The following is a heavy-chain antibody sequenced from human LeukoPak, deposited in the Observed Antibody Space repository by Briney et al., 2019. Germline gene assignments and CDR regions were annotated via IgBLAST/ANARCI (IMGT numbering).Heavy chain of an antibody. CDR3: AREMGGASRRGFDP. CDR1: GGSISSYY. D-gene: IGHD3-16*01. V-gene: IGHV4-59*12. Sequence: KPSETLSLTCTVSGGSISSYYWSWIRQPPGKGLEWIGYIYYSGSTNYNPSLKSRVTIEVDTSKNQFSLKLSSVTAADTAVYYCAREMGGASRRGFDPWGQGTLVTVSS. J-gene: IGHJ5*02. CDR2: IYYSGST.